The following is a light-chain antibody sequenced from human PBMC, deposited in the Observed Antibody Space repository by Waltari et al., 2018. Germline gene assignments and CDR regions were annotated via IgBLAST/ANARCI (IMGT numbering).Light chain of an antibody. CDR3: QKYYRRRT. CDR2: WAS. Sequence: DIVMTQSPDSLAVSLGERATINCKSSQSMLYNSNDKNYLAWYQQRPGQPPRLLIYWASTRESVFPDRFSGSGSGTDFTLTISSLQAEDVAVYYCQKYYRRRTFGQGTKVEIK. V-gene: IGKV4-1*01. J-gene: IGKJ1*01. CDR1: QSMLYNSNDKNY.